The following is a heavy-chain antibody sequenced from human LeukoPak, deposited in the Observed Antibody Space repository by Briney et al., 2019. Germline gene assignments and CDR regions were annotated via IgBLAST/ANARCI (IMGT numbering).Heavy chain of an antibody. CDR3: AREGGVGPTAPPDYYSYQMDV. D-gene: IGHD1-26*01. CDR2: ISPYTTKT. J-gene: IGHJ6*03. V-gene: IGHV1-18*01. CDR1: GGTFSSYT. Sequence: ASVKVSCKASGGTFSSYTITWVRQAPGQGLEWMGWISPYTTKTNYAQSLQGRVTMTTDTSTSTAYMELRSLRSDDTAVYYCAREGGVGPTAPPDYYSYQMDVWGKGTTVTVSS.